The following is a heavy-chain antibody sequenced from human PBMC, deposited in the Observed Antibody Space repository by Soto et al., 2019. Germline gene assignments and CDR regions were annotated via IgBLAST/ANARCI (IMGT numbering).Heavy chain of an antibody. CDR1: GDTFTDYY. J-gene: IGHJ4*02. Sequence: QVQLMQSGAEVKKPGASVKVSCKASGDTFTDYYIHWVRQAPGQGLEWMGTVNPSGGHTTYAQHALGRVTRTRDTSTSTLYMEQISMTSDDTAIYYCARGGHVVVVTAALDYWGQGTLVTVSS. CDR3: ARGGHVVVVTAALDY. D-gene: IGHD2-21*02. CDR2: VNPSGGHT. V-gene: IGHV1-46*01.